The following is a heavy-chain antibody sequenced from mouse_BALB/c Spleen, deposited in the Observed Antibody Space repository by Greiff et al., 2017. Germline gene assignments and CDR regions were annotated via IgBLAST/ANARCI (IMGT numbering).Heavy chain of an antibody. CDR2: ISSGGSYT. Sequence: EVQRVESGGGLVKPGGSLKLSCAASGFTFSSYAMSWVRQSPEKRLEWVAEISSGGSYTYYPDTVTGRFTISRDNAKNTLYLEMSSLRSEDTAMYYCARDGNYVGFAYWGQGTLVTVSA. CDR1: GFTFSSYA. J-gene: IGHJ3*01. D-gene: IGHD2-1*01. V-gene: IGHV5-9-4*01. CDR3: ARDGNYVGFAY.